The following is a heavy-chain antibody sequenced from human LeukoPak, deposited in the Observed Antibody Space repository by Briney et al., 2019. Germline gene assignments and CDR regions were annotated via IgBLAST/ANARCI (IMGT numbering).Heavy chain of an antibody. J-gene: IGHJ3*02. D-gene: IGHD3-3*01. CDR3: AKDDLTIFGVALGAFDI. CDR1: GFTFSSYA. CDR2: ISGSGGST. Sequence: PGGSLRLSCAASGFTFSSYAMNWVRQAPGKGLEWVSAISGSGGSTYYADSVKGRFTISRDNSKNTLYLQMNSLRAEDTAVYYCAKDDLTIFGVALGAFDIWGQGTMVTVSS. V-gene: IGHV3-23*01.